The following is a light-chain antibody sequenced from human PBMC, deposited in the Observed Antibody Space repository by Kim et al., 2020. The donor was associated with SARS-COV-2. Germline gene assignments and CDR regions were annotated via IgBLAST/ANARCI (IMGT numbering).Light chain of an antibody. J-gene: IGKJ2*01. CDR3: QQYSNFLYT. V-gene: IGKV1-5*03. Sequence: DIQMTQSPSTLSASVGDRVTITCRASQTINRWLARYQQKPGKAPKLLIYKASTLDDGVPSRFSGRGSGTEFTLSISSLQPDDIATYDCQQYSNFLYTFGLRTKL. CDR1: QTINRW. CDR2: KAS.